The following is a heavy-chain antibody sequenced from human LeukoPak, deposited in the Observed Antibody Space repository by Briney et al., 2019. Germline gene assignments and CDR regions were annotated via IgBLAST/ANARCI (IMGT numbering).Heavy chain of an antibody. CDR2: ISSSSYI. V-gene: IGHV3-21*01. CDR1: GFTFSSYS. J-gene: IGHJ6*02. CDR3: ARDDTDGDYDDYYYYGMDV. D-gene: IGHD4-17*01. Sequence: GGSLRLSCAASGFTFSSYSMNWVRQALGKGLEWVSSISSSSYIYYADSVKGRFTISRDSAKNSLYLQMNSLRAEDTAVYYCARDDTDGDYDDYYYYGMDVWGQGTTVTVSS.